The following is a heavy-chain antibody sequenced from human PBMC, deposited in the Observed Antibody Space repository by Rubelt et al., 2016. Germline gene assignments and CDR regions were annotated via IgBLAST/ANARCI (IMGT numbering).Heavy chain of an antibody. D-gene: IGHD1-26*01. Sequence: APGKGLEWVSVIYSGGSTYYADSVKGRFTISRDNAKNSLFLQMNSLRAEDTAVYYCARVPVGATSDYWGQGTLVTVSS. J-gene: IGHJ4*02. CDR2: IYSGGST. CDR3: ARVPVGATSDY. V-gene: IGHV3-53*01.